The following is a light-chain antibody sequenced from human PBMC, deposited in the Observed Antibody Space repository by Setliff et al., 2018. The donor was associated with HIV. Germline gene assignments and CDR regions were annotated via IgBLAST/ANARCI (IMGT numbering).Light chain of an antibody. CDR3: LLSYSGARV. CDR1: TGAVTSGHY. J-gene: IGLJ2*01. V-gene: IGLV7-46*01. Sequence: QAVVTQEPSLTVSPGGTVTLTCGSSTGAVTSGHYPYWFQQKPGQAPTTLIYDTTYKHSWTPARFSGSLLGGKAALTLSGAQPEDEAEYYCLLSYSGARVFGGGTQLTVL. CDR2: DTT.